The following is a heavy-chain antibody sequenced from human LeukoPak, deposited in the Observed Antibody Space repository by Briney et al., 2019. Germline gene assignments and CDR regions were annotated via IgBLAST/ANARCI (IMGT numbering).Heavy chain of an antibody. CDR1: GFTFSSYS. CDR3: ARWMDYGDYYFDY. D-gene: IGHD4-17*01. CDR2: ISSSSSYI. J-gene: IGHJ4*02. V-gene: IGHV3-21*01. Sequence: PGGSLRLSCAASGFTFSSYSMNWVRQAPGKGLEWVSSISSSSSYIYYADSVKGRFTISRDNAKNSLYLQMNSLRAEDTAVYYCARWMDYGDYYFDYWGQGTLVTVSS.